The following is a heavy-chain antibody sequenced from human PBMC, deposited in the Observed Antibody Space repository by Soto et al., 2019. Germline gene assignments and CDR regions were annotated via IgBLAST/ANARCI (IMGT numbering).Heavy chain of an antibody. D-gene: IGHD3-10*01. V-gene: IGHV1-46*01. CDR3: ARDLLWFGETHYYGMDV. CDR2: INPSGGST. CDR1: GYTFTSYY. Sequence: GASVKVSCKASGYTFTSYYMHWVRQAPGQGLEWMGIINPSGGSTSYAQKFQGRVTMTRDTSTSTVYMELSSLRSEDTAVYYCARDLLWFGETHYYGMDVWGQGTTVTVSS. J-gene: IGHJ6*02.